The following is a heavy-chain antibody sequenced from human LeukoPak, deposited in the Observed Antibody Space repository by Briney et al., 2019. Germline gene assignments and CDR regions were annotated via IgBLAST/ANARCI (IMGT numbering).Heavy chain of an antibody. Sequence: SVKASCKASGGTFSSYTISWVRQAPGQGLEWMGGIIPIFGTANYAQKSQGRVTITTDESTSTAYMELSSLRSEDTAVYYCATDRLREYYYMDVWGKGTTVTVSS. D-gene: IGHD1-26*01. V-gene: IGHV1-69*05. CDR3: ATDRLREYYYMDV. CDR2: IIPIFGTA. CDR1: GGTFSSYT. J-gene: IGHJ6*03.